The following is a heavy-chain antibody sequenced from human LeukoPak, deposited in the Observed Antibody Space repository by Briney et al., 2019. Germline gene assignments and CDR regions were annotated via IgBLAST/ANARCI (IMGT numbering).Heavy chain of an antibody. J-gene: IGHJ4*02. D-gene: IGHD3-10*01. CDR2: IRYDGSNK. Sequence: GGSLRLSCAASGFTFSSYCMRWVRQAPGKGLEWVAFIRYDGSNKYYADSVKGRFTISRDNSKNTLYLQMNSLRAEDAAVYYCAKDSRRYYGSGSYYNVWGQGTLVTVSS. CDR1: GFTFSSYC. V-gene: IGHV3-30*02. CDR3: AKDSRRYYGSGSYYNV.